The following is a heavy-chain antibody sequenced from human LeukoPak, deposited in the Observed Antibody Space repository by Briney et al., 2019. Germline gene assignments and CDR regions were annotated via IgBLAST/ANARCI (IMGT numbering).Heavy chain of an antibody. J-gene: IGHJ4*02. D-gene: IGHD3-22*01. CDR1: GFTFSSYG. V-gene: IGHV3-30*02. Sequence: PGGSLRLSCVASGFTFSSYGMHWVRQAPGKGLEWVAFIRYDGSDKYYADSVKGRFTISRDNAKNSLYLQMNSLRAEDTAVYYCARDLYRIVVVPHYFDYWGQGTLVTVSS. CDR3: ARDLYRIVVVPHYFDY. CDR2: IRYDGSDK.